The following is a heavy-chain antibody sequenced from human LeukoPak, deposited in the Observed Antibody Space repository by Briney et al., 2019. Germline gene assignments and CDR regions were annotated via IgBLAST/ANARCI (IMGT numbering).Heavy chain of an antibody. Sequence: ASVKVSCKASGGTFSSYAISWVRQAPGQGLEWMGIINPSGGSTSYAQKFQGRVTMTRDTSTSTVYLELSSLRSEDTAVYYCAREAGAILTGYYKGPFDYWGQGTLVTVSS. V-gene: IGHV1-46*01. CDR2: INPSGGST. J-gene: IGHJ4*02. CDR1: GGTFSSYA. CDR3: AREAGAILTGYYKGPFDY. D-gene: IGHD3-9*01.